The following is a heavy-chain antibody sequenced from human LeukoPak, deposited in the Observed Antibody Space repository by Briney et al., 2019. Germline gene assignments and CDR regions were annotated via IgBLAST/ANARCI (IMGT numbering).Heavy chain of an antibody. CDR3: ARDASIAAAAPDY. D-gene: IGHD6-13*01. Sequence: ASVKVSCKASGGTFNRDAISWVRQAPGQGLEWMGWISAYNGNTNYAQKLQGRVTMTTDTSTSTAYMELRSLRSDDTAVYYCARDASIAAAAPDYWGQGTLVTVSS. CDR1: GGTFNRDA. J-gene: IGHJ4*02. CDR2: ISAYNGNT. V-gene: IGHV1-18*01.